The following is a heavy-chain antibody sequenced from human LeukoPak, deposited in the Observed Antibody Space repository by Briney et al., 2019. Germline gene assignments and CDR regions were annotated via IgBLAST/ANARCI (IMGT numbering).Heavy chain of an antibody. Sequence: SVKVSCKASGGTFSSYAISWVRQAPGQGLEWMGRIIPIFSTANYAQKFQGRVTITTDESTSTAYMELSSLRSEDTAVYYCASIAAAGFWFDPWGQGTLVTVSS. CDR3: ASIAAAGFWFDP. D-gene: IGHD6-13*01. V-gene: IGHV1-69*05. CDR1: GGTFSSYA. J-gene: IGHJ5*02. CDR2: IIPIFSTA.